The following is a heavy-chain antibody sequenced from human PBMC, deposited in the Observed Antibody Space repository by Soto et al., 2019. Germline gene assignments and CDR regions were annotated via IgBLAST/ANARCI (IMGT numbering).Heavy chain of an antibody. CDR2: IWYDGSNK. CDR3: AREEYYDSSGMGDAFDI. Sequence: GGSLRLSCAASGFTFSSYGMHWVRQAPGKGLEWVAVIWYDGSNKYYADSVKGRFTISRDNSKNTLYLQMNSLRAEDTAVYYCAREEYYDSSGMGDAFDIWGQGTMVTV. J-gene: IGHJ3*02. CDR1: GFTFSSYG. V-gene: IGHV3-33*01. D-gene: IGHD3-22*01.